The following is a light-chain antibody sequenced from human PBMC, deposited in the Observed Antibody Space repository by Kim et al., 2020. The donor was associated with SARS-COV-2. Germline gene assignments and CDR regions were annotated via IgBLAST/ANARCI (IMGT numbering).Light chain of an antibody. J-gene: IGKJ1*01. V-gene: IGKV1-27*01. CDR2: AAS. Sequence: AAEGAGDSIPCRASRCISNYLVWSQQNPGKVPKFLFYAASTLQSGVPSRFIDSGSGTDFISPISSLQPEDVETYSCKKYNTAPWTFGQGTKG. CDR3: KKYNTAPWT. CDR1: RCISNY.